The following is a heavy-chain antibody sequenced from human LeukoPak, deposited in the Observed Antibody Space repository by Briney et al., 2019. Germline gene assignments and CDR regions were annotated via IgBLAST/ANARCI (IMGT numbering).Heavy chain of an antibody. CDR1: GFTFSSYG. Sequence: GRTLRLSCAASGFTFSSYGMHWVRQAPGKGLEWVAVVRCGRTIKDYADSVKGRFTISRDNSKNTLYLQMNSLRAEDTAVYYCAKLAGAGEQCVIDYWGQGTLVTVSS. D-gene: IGHD3-10*01. J-gene: IGHJ4*02. CDR2: VRCGRTIK. V-gene: IGHV3-30*18. CDR3: AKLAGAGEQCVIDY.